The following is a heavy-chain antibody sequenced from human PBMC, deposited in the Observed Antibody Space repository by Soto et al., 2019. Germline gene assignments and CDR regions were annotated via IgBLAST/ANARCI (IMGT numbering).Heavy chain of an antibody. J-gene: IGHJ4*02. D-gene: IGHD3-3*01. V-gene: IGHV4-31*03. CDR2: IYYSGST. Sequence: PSETLSLTCTVSGGSISSGGYYWSWIRQHPGKGLEWIGYIYYSGSTYYNPSLKSRVTISVDTSKNQFSLKLSSVTAADTAVYYCARGELMDFWSGSEGAYFDYWGQGTLVTVSS. CDR1: GGSISSGGYY. CDR3: ARGELMDFWSGSEGAYFDY.